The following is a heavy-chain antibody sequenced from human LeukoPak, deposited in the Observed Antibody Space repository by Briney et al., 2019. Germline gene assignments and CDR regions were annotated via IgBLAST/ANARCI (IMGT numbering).Heavy chain of an antibody. Sequence: GGSLRLSCAASGFTFSSYSMNWVRQAPGKGLDWISYISSGSSTIYYADSVKGRFTISRDNAKNSLYLQMNSLRDEDTAVYYSARDYYGDYYFDYWGQGTLVTVSS. J-gene: IGHJ4*02. D-gene: IGHD3-22*01. V-gene: IGHV3-48*02. CDR1: GFTFSSYS. CDR3: ARDYYGDYYFDY. CDR2: ISSGSSTI.